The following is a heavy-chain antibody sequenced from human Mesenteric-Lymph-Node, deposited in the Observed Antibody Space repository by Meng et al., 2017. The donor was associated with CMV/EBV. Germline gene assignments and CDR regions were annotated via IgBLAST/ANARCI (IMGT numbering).Heavy chain of an antibody. V-gene: IGHV4-39*07. CDR3: ASNNGADNWFHP. Sequence: GSLRLSCTVSGGSISSSSYYWGWIRQPPGKGLEWIGSIYYSGSTYYNPSLKSRVTISVDTSKNQFSLKLSSVTAADTAVYYCASNNGADNWFHPWGQGTLVTVSS. CDR2: IYYSGST. D-gene: IGHD2-8*01. CDR1: GGSISSSSYY. J-gene: IGHJ5*02.